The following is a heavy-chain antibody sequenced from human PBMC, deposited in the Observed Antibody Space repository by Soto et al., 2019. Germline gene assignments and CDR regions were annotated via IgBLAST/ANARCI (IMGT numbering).Heavy chain of an antibody. V-gene: IGHV3-43D*03. CDR3: AKSSGWYSDYYYYGMDV. D-gene: IGHD6-19*01. CDR2: ISWDGGST. CDR1: GFTFDDYA. Sequence: GGSLRLSCAASGFTFDDYAMHWVRQAPGKGLEWVSLISWDGGSTYYADSVKGRFTISRDNSKNSLYLQMNSLRAEDTALYYCAKSSGWYSDYYYYGMDVWGQGTTVTVSS. J-gene: IGHJ6*02.